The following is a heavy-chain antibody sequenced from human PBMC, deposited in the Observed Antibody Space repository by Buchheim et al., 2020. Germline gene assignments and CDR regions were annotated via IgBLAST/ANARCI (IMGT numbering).Heavy chain of an antibody. D-gene: IGHD3-3*01. CDR2: ISWDGGST. J-gene: IGHJ4*02. Sequence: EVQLVESGGVVVQPGGSLRLSCAASGFTFDDYAMHWVRQAPGKGLEWVSLISWDGGSTYYADSVKGRFTISRDNSKNSLYLQMNSLRAEDTALYYCAKSRDLILEHWIGYELDYWGQGTL. CDR1: GFTFDDYA. CDR3: AKSRDLILEHWIGYELDY. V-gene: IGHV3-43D*03.